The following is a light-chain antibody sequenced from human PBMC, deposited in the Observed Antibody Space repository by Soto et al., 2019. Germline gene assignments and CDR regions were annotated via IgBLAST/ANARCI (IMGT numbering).Light chain of an antibody. CDR1: QDISNY. Sequence: DIQMTQSPSSLSAFVGARVTITCRASQDISNYLAWYQQKPGKVPNLLIYAASTLQSGVPSRFSGSGSGTDFTLTISSLQPEDVATYYCEKYNSAPPNTFGGGTKVEIK. CDR2: AAS. V-gene: IGKV1-27*01. CDR3: EKYNSAPPNT. J-gene: IGKJ4*01.